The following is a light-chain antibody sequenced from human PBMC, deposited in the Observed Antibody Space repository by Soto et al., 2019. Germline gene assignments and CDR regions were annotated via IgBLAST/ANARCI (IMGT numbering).Light chain of an antibody. CDR1: YAIRNY. CDR3: QKYNAAPQT. J-gene: IGKJ1*01. Sequence: DIQMTQSPSSLSASVGDRVTITCRASYAIRNYLAWYQQKPGKVPKLLVYDASTLQSGVPSRFSGSGSGTYFTLTISSLQPEDVATYYCQKYNAAPQTFGQGTKVEIK. V-gene: IGKV1-27*01. CDR2: DAS.